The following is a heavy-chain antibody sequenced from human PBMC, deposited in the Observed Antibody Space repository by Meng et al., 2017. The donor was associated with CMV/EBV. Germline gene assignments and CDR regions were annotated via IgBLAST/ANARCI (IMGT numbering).Heavy chain of an antibody. CDR3: AKSQAYYYGSGSDHFDY. D-gene: IGHD3-10*01. J-gene: IGHJ4*02. Sequence: SLKISCAASGFTFDDYAMHWVRQAPGKGLGWVSGISWNSGSIGYADAVKGRFTIARDNAKNSLYLQMNSLRAEDTALYYCAKSQAYYYGSGSDHFDYWGQGTLVTVSS. CDR1: GFTFDDYA. CDR2: ISWNSGSI. V-gene: IGHV3-9*01.